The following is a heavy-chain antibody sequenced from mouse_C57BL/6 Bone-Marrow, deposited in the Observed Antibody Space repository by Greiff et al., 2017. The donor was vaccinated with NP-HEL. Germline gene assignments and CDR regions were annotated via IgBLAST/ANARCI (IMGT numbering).Heavy chain of an antibody. Sequence: VQLQESGAELVKPGASVKMSCKASGYTFTTYPIEWMKQNHGKSLEWIGNFHPYNDDTKYNEKFKGKATLTVEKSSSTVYLELSRVTSDDSAVYYCARGYYGSSPWFAYWGQGTLVTVSA. D-gene: IGHD1-1*01. CDR2: FHPYNDDT. V-gene: IGHV1-47*01. CDR1: GYTFTTYP. J-gene: IGHJ3*01. CDR3: ARGYYGSSPWFAY.